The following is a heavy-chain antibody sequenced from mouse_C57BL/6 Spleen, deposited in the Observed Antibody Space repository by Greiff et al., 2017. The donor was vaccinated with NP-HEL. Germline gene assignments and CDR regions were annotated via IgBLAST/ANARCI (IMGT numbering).Heavy chain of an antibody. CDR2: IDPSDSYT. CDR1: GYTFTSYW. CDR3: ARGGRGCFDY. J-gene: IGHJ2*01. Sequence: QVHVKQPGAELVKPGASVKLSCKASGYTFTSYWMQWVKQRPGQGLEWIGEIDPSDSYTNYNQKFKGKATLTVDTSSSTAYMQLSSLTSEDSAVYYCARGGRGCFDYWGQGTTLTVSS. V-gene: IGHV1-50*01.